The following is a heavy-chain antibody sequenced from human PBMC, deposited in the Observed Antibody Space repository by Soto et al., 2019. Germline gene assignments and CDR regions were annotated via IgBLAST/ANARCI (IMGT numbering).Heavy chain of an antibody. V-gene: IGHV1-2*04. Sequence: GASVKVSCKASGYSFTDYHIHWVRQAPGQGLEWLGRINPKSGGTSTAQKFQGWVTMTTDTSISTASMELTRLTSDDTAIYYCARGDSTDCSNGVCSFLYNHGMNVWGQGTTVTVSS. CDR1: GYSFTDYH. CDR2: INPKSGGT. CDR3: ARGDSTDCSNGVCSFLYNHGMNV. D-gene: IGHD2-8*01. J-gene: IGHJ6*02.